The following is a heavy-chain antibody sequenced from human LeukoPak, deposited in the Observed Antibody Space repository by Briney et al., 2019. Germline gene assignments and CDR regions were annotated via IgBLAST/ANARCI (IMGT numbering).Heavy chain of an antibody. Sequence: GGSLRLSCAASGFTFSDHYMDWVRQAPGKGLEWVSSISSSSSYIYYADSVKGRFAISRDNAKNSLYLQMNSLRAEDTAVYYCARDVPGAFLMSGSGSHFDYWGQGTLVTVSS. V-gene: IGHV3-21*01. CDR2: ISSSSSYI. J-gene: IGHJ4*02. CDR3: ARDVPGAFLMSGSGSHFDY. CDR1: GFTFSDHY. D-gene: IGHD3-10*01.